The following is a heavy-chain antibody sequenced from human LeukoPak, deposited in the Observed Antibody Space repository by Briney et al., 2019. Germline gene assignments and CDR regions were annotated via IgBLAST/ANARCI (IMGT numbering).Heavy chain of an antibody. CDR1: GFTVSSNY. CDR2: IYSGGST. J-gene: IGHJ3*02. D-gene: IGHD5-18*01. CDR3: ARVRTHTAMVDAFDI. V-gene: IGHV3-53*04. Sequence: GGSLRLSCAASGFTVSSNYMSWVRQAPGKGLEWVSVIYSGGSTYYADSVKGRFTISRHNSKNTLYLQMNSLRAEDTAVYYCARVRTHTAMVDAFDIWGQGTMVTVSS.